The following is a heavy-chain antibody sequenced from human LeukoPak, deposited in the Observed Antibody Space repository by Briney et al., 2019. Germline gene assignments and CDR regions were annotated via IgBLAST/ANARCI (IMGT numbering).Heavy chain of an antibody. J-gene: IGHJ5*02. CDR2: INHSGST. D-gene: IGHD6-13*01. V-gene: IGHV4-39*07. CDR3: ATLGIAAAGPLPALNWFDP. Sequence: SETLSLTCTVSGGSISSSSYYWGWIRQPPGKGLEWIGEINHSGSTNYNPSLKSRVTISVDTSKNQFSLKLSSVTAADTAVYYCATLGIAAAGPLPALNWFDPWGQGTLVTVSS. CDR1: GGSISSSSYY.